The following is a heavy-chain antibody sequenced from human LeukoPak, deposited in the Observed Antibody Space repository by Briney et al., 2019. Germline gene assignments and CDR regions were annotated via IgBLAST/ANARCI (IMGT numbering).Heavy chain of an antibody. V-gene: IGHV3-7*04. D-gene: IGHD5-12*01. CDR1: GFTVSSNH. Sequence: SGGSLRLSCAASGFTVSSNHMSWVRQAPGKGLEWVGNIRQDGSEKYYVDSVKGRFTISRDNAKNSLYLQMNSLRAEDTAVYYCARSQWLRFDAFDIWGQGTMVTVSS. CDR3: ARSQWLRFDAFDI. CDR2: IRQDGSEK. J-gene: IGHJ3*02.